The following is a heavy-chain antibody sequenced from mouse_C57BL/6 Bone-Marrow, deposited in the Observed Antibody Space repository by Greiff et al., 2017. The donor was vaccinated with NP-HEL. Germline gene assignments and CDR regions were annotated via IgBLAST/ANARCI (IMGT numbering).Heavy chain of an antibody. D-gene: IGHD1-1*01. J-gene: IGHJ2*01. CDR2: IYPRDGST. CDR1: GYTFTSYD. V-gene: IGHV1-85*01. CDR3: ARITTVVAGGYFDY. Sequence: VHLVESGPELVKPGASVKLSCKASGYTFTSYDINWVKQRPGQGLEWIGWIYPRDGSTKYNEKFKGKATLTVDTSSSTAYMELHSLTSEDSAVYFCARITTVVAGGYFDYWGEGTTLTVSS.